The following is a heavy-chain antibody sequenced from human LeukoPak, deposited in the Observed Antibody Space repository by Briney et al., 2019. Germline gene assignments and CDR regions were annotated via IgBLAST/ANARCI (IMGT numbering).Heavy chain of an antibody. Sequence: IPSETLSLTCTVSGGSISSYYWSWIRQPPWKGLEWIGYIYYSGSTNYNPSLKSRVTISVDTSKNQFSLKLSSVTAADTAVYYCARLSGSWKWFDPWGQGTLVTVSS. CDR1: GGSISSYY. CDR3: ARLSGSWKWFDP. J-gene: IGHJ5*02. V-gene: IGHV4-59*01. CDR2: IYYSGST. D-gene: IGHD3-10*01.